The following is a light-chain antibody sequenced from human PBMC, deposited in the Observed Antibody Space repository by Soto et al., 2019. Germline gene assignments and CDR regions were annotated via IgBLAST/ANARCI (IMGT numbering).Light chain of an antibody. CDR3: QSYGTGLSGLYV. CDR1: SSNIGAGRD. V-gene: IGLV1-40*01. Sequence: QSVLTQPPSVSGAPGQRVTISCTGSSSNIGAGRDVHWYQQLPGTAPKLLIYGNSNRPSGVPDRFSVSKSGASASLAISGLRAEDEGDYFCQSYGTGLSGLYVFGTGTEVTVL. J-gene: IGLJ1*01. CDR2: GNS.